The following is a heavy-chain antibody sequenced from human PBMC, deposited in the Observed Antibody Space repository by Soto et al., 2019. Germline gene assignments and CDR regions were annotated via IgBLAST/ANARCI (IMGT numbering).Heavy chain of an antibody. V-gene: IGHV3-23*01. J-gene: IGHJ6*02. CDR2: ISGSGGST. CDR3: ASSVYYYESSAHLYYYYGMDV. Sequence: EVQLLESGGGLVQPGGSLRLSCAASGFTFSSYAMSWVRQAPGKGLEWVSAISGSGGSTYYADSVKGRFTISRDKSKNTLYLQMNSLRAGDTAVYYCASSVYYYESSAHLYYYYGMDVWGQGTTVTVSS. D-gene: IGHD3-22*01. CDR1: GFTFSSYA.